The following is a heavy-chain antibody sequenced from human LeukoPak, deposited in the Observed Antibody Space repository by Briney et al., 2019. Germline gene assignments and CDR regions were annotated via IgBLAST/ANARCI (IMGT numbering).Heavy chain of an antibody. CDR1: GFSLSGSH. D-gene: IGHD2-2*01. CDR2: IRSRRDNYAT. Sequence: PGGSLRLSCAASGFSLSGSHMHWVRQAPGKGLEWVGHIRSRRDNYATAYGVSVQGRFTISRDDSNNMAYLQMNSLTADDTAVYYCSRQTVSCHDFWGQGTLVTVSS. V-gene: IGHV3-73*01. CDR3: SRQTVSCHDF. J-gene: IGHJ4*02.